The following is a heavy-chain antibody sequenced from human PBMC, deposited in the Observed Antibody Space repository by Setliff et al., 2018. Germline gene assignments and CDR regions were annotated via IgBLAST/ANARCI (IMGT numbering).Heavy chain of an antibody. D-gene: IGHD2-2*01. CDR1: GFTFSSYA. CDR2: ISYDGSNK. J-gene: IGHJ4*02. V-gene: IGHV3-30-3*01. CDR3: ARAHSSTLSVHDY. Sequence: PGGSLRLSCAASGFTFSSYAMHWVRQAPGKGLEWVAVISYDGSNKYYADSVKGRFTISRDNSKNTLYLQMNSLRAEDTAVYYCARAHSSTLSVHDYWGQGTLVTVSS.